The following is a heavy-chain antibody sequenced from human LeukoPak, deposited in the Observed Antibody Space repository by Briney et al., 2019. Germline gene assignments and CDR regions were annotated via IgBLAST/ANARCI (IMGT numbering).Heavy chain of an antibody. CDR2: IYYSGST. CDR3: ARMIAAAGTYYTGFDY. V-gene: IGHV4-59*12. D-gene: IGHD6-13*01. J-gene: IGHJ4*02. CDR1: GGSISSYY. Sequence: SETLSLTCTVSGGSISSYYWSWIRQPPGKGLEWIGYIYYSGSTNYNPSLKSRVTISVDTSKNQFSLKLSSVTAADTAVYYCARMIAAAGTYYTGFDYWGQGTLVTVSS.